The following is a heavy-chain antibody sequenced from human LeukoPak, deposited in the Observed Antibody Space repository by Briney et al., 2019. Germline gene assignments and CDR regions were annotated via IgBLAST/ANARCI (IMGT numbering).Heavy chain of an antibody. J-gene: IGHJ4*02. D-gene: IGHD3-22*01. V-gene: IGHV6-1*01. CDR3: ASNYYDSSGYYYTDY. CDR1: GDSVSSNSAA. CDR2: TYYRSKWFN. Sequence: SQTLSLTCAISGDSVSSNSAAWNWLRQSPSRGLEWLGRTYYRSKWFNDYAVSVKGLITINPDTSKNQFSPQLNSVTPEDTAVYYCASNYYDSSGYYYTDYWGQGTLVTVSS.